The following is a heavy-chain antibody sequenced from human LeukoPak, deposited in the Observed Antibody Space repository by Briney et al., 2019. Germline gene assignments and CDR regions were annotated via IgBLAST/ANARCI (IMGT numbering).Heavy chain of an antibody. CDR2: ISGSGANT. CDR1: GFTFSTYG. CDR3: AKRGGYDYGSHFDY. D-gene: IGHD5-18*01. Sequence: GGSLRLCCTTSGFTFSTYGMAWVRQAPGKGLEWVSSISGSGANTNYADSVKGRLTISRDSSNNTLYLHLDNLRAEDTAVYFCAKRGGYDYGSHFDYWGQGTLVTVSS. J-gene: IGHJ4*02. V-gene: IGHV3-23*01.